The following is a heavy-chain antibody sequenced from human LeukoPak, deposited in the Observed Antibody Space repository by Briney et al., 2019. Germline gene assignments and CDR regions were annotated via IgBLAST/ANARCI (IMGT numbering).Heavy chain of an antibody. Sequence: GGSLRLSCAASGFSFSAYSMSWVRQAPGKGLEWVANINQDGNEKYYVDSVKGRFTISRDSAKSSLFLQMNSLRAEDTAVYYCARRGYFSSWDVPDYWGQGTLVTVSS. CDR1: GFSFSAYS. V-gene: IGHV3-7*01. D-gene: IGHD6-13*01. CDR3: ARRGYFSSWDVPDY. J-gene: IGHJ4*02. CDR2: INQDGNEK.